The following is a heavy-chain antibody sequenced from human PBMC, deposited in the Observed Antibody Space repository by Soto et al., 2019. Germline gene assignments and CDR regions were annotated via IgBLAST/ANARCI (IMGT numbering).Heavy chain of an antibody. D-gene: IGHD3-22*01. V-gene: IGHV3-23*01. J-gene: IGHJ4*02. CDR3: AKDRGYYYDNTIDY. CDR2: ISGGGGST. Sequence: PGGSLRLSCAASGFTFSSYAMSWVRQAPGKGLEWVSVISGGGGSTYYADSVKGRFIISRDNSKNTLYLQMNSLRAEDTAVYYCAKDRGYYYDNTIDYWGQGTLVTVSS. CDR1: GFTFSSYA.